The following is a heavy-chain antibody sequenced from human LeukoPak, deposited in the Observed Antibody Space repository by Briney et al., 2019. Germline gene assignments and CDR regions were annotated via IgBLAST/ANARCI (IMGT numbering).Heavy chain of an antibody. D-gene: IGHD3-22*01. CDR2: IYSGGST. V-gene: IGHV3-66*02. Sequence: GGSLRLSCAASGFTVSSNYMSWVRQAPGKGLEWVSVIYSGGSTYYADSVKGRFTISRDNSKNTLYLQMNSLRAEDTAVYYCARDLRYYYDSSAPEGSYGMDDWGQGTTVTVSS. CDR3: ARDLRYYYDSSAPEGSYGMDD. J-gene: IGHJ6*02. CDR1: GFTVSSNY.